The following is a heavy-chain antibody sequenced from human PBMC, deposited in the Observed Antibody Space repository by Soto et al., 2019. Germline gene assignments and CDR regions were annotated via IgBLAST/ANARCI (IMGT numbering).Heavy chain of an antibody. CDR2: ISGSGSST. J-gene: IGHJ4*02. CDR1: GFIFSNYA. D-gene: IGHD6-6*01. Sequence: GGSLRLSCAASGFIFSNYAMSWVRQAPGKGLEWVSFISGSGSSTYYADSVKGRFTISRGNSKNTLYLQMNSLRAEDAAVYYCVREASSSGLHLDHWGRGTLVTVSS. V-gene: IGHV3-23*01. CDR3: VREASSSGLHLDH.